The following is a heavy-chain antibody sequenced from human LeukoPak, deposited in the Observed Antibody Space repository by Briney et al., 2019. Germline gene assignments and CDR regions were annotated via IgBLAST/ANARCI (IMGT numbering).Heavy chain of an antibody. Sequence: SETLSLTCAVYGGSFSGYYWSWIRQPPGKGLEWIGEINHSGSTNYNPSLKSRVTISVDTSKNQFSLKLSSVTAADTAVYYCASTPPYYGFWSGSESKKYFDYWGQGTLVTVSS. CDR2: INHSGST. CDR1: GGSFSGYY. J-gene: IGHJ4*02. CDR3: ASTPPYYGFWSGSESKKYFDY. D-gene: IGHD3-3*01. V-gene: IGHV4-34*01.